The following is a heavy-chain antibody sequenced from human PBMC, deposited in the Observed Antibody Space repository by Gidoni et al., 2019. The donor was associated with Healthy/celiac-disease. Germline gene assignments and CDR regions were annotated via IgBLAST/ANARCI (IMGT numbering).Heavy chain of an antibody. J-gene: IGHJ6*02. V-gene: IGHV3-21*01. CDR1: GFTFSSYS. D-gene: IGHD6-6*01. CDR3: ARAVEYSSSVYYYGMDV. Sequence: EVQLVESWGGLVQPGGSLRLSCSSSGFTFSSYSMNWVRQAPGKGLEWVSSISSSSSYRYYADSVKGRFTISRDNAKNSLYLQMNSLRAEDKAVYYCARAVEYSSSVYYYGMDVWGQGTTVNVS. CDR2: ISSSSSYR.